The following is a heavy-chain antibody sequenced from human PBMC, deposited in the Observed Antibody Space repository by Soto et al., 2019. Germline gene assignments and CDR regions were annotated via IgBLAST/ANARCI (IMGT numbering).Heavy chain of an antibody. D-gene: IGHD3-3*01. J-gene: IGHJ4*02. CDR3: AKDGLLDIRSGYPLDY. CDR2: ISPYNGNT. Sequence: QVQLVQSGPEVKKPGASVTVSCTASGCTFTTFGISWVRQAPGQGLEWLGWISPYNGNTNYAQKFQGRVTMTTDTSTGTAYLELGSLRSDDTAVYYSAKDGLLDIRSGYPLDYWGQGTLVTVSS. V-gene: IGHV1-18*01. CDR1: GCTFTTFG.